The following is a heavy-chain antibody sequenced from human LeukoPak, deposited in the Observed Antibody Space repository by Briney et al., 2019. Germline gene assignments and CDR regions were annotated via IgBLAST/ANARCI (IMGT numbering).Heavy chain of an antibody. CDR2: ISYDGSNK. V-gene: IGHV3-30*03. D-gene: IGHD3-9*01. J-gene: IGHJ5*02. CDR3: AREIWATGIGWFDP. CDR1: GFTFSSYG. Sequence: GGSLRLSCAASGFTFSSYGMHWVRQAPGKGLEWVAVISYDGSNKYYADSVKGRFTISRDDSKNTLYLQMNNLRAEDTAVYYCAREIWATGIGWFDPWGQGTLVTVSS.